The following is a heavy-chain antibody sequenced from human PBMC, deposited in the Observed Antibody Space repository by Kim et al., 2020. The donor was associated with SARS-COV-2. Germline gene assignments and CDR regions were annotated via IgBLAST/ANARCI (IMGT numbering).Heavy chain of an antibody. Sequence: GGSLRLSCVASGFTFSSYSINWLRQAPGKGLEWISYISSSITTTHYADSVKGRFTISRDDAKNSLFLQMNSLRDEDTAVYYCARDGGQRWPHYYFDYWG. J-gene: IGHJ4*01. V-gene: IGHV3-48*02. CDR1: GFTFSSYS. CDR2: ISSSITTT. CDR3: ARDGGQRWPHYYFDY. D-gene: IGHD3-16*01.